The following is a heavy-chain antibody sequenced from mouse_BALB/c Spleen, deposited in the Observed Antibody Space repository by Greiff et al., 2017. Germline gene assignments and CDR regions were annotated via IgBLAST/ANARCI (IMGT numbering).Heavy chain of an antibody. CDR1: GFTFSDYY. Sequence: EVKVVESGGGLVKPGGSLKLSCAASGFTFSDYYMYWVRQTPEKRLEWVATISDGGSYTYYPDSVKGRFTISRDNAKNNLYLQMSSLKSEDTAMYYCARDRDYYGYLYAMDYWGQGTSVTVSS. CDR2: ISDGGSYT. J-gene: IGHJ4*01. D-gene: IGHD1-2*01. CDR3: ARDRDYYGYLYAMDY. V-gene: IGHV5-4*02.